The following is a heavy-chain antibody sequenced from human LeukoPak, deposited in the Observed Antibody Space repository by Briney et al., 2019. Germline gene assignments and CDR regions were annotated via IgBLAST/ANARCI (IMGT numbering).Heavy chain of an antibody. J-gene: IGHJ4*02. V-gene: IGHV3-20*04. CDR2: INWNGGST. Sequence: GGSLRLSCAASGFTFDDYGMSWVRQAPGKGLEWVSGINWNGGSTGYADSVKGRFTISRDNAKNSLYLQMNSLRAEDTALYYCARDHQSYSSRCFDYWGQGTLVTVSS. CDR3: ARDHQSYSSRCFDY. D-gene: IGHD6-19*01. CDR1: GFTFDDYG.